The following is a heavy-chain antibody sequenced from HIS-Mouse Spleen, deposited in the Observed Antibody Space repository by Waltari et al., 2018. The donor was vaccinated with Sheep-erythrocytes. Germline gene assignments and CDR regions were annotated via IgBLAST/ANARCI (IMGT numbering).Heavy chain of an antibody. CDR1: GVTLRDYY. D-gene: IGHD6-13*01. J-gene: IGHJ4*02. Sequence: QVQLVESGGGLVKPRVSRRLSWAPSGVTLRDYYLVLSLPAAGKGLEWVSYIRSSGSTIYYADSVKGRFTISRDNAKNSLYLQMNSLRAEDTAVYYCAREPPYSSSWYFDYWGQGTLVTVSS. CDR2: IRSSGSTI. CDR3: AREPPYSSSWYFDY. V-gene: IGHV3-11*01.